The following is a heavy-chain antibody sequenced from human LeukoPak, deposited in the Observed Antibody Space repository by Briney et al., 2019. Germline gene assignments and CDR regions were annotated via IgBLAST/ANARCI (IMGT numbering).Heavy chain of an antibody. CDR3: ARGSADNYYDTSGYYYPGAYFDS. Sequence: PGGSLRLSCAASGFTYSSYILDWVPQAPGKGLEWVSSISTSRSYIYYADSVKGRFTISRDNAKNSVYLQMSSLRAEDTAVYYCARGSADNYYDTSGYYYPGAYFDSWGQGTLATVSS. V-gene: IGHV3-21*01. J-gene: IGHJ4*02. CDR1: GFTYSSYI. D-gene: IGHD3-22*01. CDR2: ISTSRSYI.